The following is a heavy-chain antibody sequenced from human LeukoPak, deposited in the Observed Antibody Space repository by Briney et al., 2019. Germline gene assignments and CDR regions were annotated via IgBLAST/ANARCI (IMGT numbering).Heavy chain of an antibody. CDR3: TRGWNSFDY. J-gene: IGHJ4*02. V-gene: IGHV6-1*01. D-gene: IGHD1-1*01. CDR1: GDSVSSNSAA. CDR2: TYYRSKWYN. Sequence: SQTLSLTCAISGDSVSSNSAAWNWIRQSPSRGLEWVGRTYYRSKWYNDSALSVRGRITINPDTSKNQFSLQLNSMTPEDTAVYYCTRGWNSFDYWGQGTLVTVSS.